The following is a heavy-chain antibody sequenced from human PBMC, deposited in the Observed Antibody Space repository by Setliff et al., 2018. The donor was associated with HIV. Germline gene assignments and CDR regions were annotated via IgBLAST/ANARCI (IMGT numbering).Heavy chain of an antibody. CDR1: GYTFTGYY. D-gene: IGHD5-12*01. V-gene: IGHV1-2*02. Sequence: GASVKVSCKASGYTFTGYYIHWVRQAPGQGLEWMGWINPNSGGTKYTQKFQGRVAMTRDASISTAYMELSSLRSDDTAAYYCARGDLARDYYYMDVWGKGTTVTVS. CDR2: INPNSGGT. CDR3: ARGDLARDYYYMDV. J-gene: IGHJ6*03.